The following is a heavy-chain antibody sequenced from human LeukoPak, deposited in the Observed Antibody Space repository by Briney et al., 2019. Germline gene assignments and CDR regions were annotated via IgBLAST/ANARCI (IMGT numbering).Heavy chain of an antibody. CDR2: IRYDGSNK. Sequence: GGSLRLSCAASGFTFSSYGMHWVRQAPGKGLEWVAFIRYDGSNKYYADSVKGRFTISRDNAKNSLYLQMNSLRAEDTAVYYCARDLSSGSYGLDYWGQGTLVTVSS. D-gene: IGHD1-26*01. J-gene: IGHJ4*02. CDR3: ARDLSSGSYGLDY. CDR1: GFTFSSYG. V-gene: IGHV3-30*02.